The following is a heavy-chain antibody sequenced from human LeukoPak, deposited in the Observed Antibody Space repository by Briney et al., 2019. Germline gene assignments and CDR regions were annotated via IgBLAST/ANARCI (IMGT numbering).Heavy chain of an antibody. Sequence: ASVNVSCTASGYTFTSYAMHWVRQAPGQRLEWMGWINAGNGNTKYSQKFQGRVTITRDTSASTAYMELSSLRSEDTAVYYCALIGGADCSGGSCYSYASSFDYWGQGTLVTASS. J-gene: IGHJ4*02. CDR1: GYTFTSYA. V-gene: IGHV1-3*01. D-gene: IGHD2-15*01. CDR3: ALIGGADCSGGSCYSYASSFDY. CDR2: INAGNGNT.